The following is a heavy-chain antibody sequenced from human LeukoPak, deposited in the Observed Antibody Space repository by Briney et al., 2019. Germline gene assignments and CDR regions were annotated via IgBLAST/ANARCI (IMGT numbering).Heavy chain of an antibody. CDR3: AKSTRAAPAY. V-gene: IGHV3-23*01. CDR2: ITGSGGST. Sequence: PGGSLRLSCAPSGFTFSSYAMSWGREAPEEGLEWGSAITGSGGSTYYADSVMGRFTISRNNSKNTLYLKMNNLSAEDTAVYYCAKSTRAAPAYWGQGTLVTVSS. CDR1: GFTFSSYA. J-gene: IGHJ4*02. D-gene: IGHD6-13*01.